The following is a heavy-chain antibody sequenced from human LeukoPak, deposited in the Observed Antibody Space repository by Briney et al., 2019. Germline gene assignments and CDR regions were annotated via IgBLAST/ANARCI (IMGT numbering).Heavy chain of an antibody. CDR2: ISFDGSNA. CDR3: ARFVGTADY. CDR1: GFTFSGYT. J-gene: IGHJ4*02. Sequence: GGSLRLSCAASGFTFSGYTLHWVRQAPGKGLEWVAIISFDGSNAYYADSVKGRFTISRDNAENSLYLQMNSLRVEDTAVYYCARFVGTADYWGQGTLVTVSS. V-gene: IGHV3-30*04. D-gene: IGHD6-13*01.